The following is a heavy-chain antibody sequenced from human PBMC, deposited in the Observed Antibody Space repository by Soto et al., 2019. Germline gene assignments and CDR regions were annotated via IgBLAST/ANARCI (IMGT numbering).Heavy chain of an antibody. CDR1: GGSISSSSYY. Sequence: PSETLSLTCTVSGGSISSSSYYWGWIRQPPGKGLEWIGSIYYSGSTYYNPSLKSRVTISVDTSKNQFSLKLSSVTAADTAVYYCARHLRRTGSPYHFDYWGQGTLVTVSS. CDR3: ARHLRRTGSPYHFDY. V-gene: IGHV4-39*01. CDR2: IYYSGST. D-gene: IGHD3-16*01. J-gene: IGHJ4*02.